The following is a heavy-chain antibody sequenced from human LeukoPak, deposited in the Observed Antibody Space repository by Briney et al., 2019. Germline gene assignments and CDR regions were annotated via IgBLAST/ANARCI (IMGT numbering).Heavy chain of an antibody. CDR2: ISSSGSTI. V-gene: IGHV3-48*04. CDR1: GFIFRNYW. Sequence: PGGSLRLSCAASGFIFRNYWMNWVRQAPGKGLEWVSYISSSGSTILYADSVKGRFTISRDNAKNSLFLQMNSLRAGDTAVYYCAREKASTTGTTDYDYWGQGTLVTVSS. J-gene: IGHJ4*02. CDR3: AREKASTTGTTDYDY. D-gene: IGHD1-1*01.